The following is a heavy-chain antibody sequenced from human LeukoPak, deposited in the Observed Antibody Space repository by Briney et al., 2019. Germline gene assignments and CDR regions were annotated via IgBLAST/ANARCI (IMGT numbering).Heavy chain of an antibody. CDR3: ARRPRVVPAAIAPFDY. Sequence: PSETLSLTCTVSGGSISSHYWSWIRQPPGKGLEWIGYIYYSGSTNYNPSLKSRVTISVDTSKNQFSLKLSSVTAADTAVYCCARRPRVVPAAIAPFDYWGQGTLVTVSS. V-gene: IGHV4-59*11. CDR1: GGSISSHY. CDR2: IYYSGST. J-gene: IGHJ4*02. D-gene: IGHD2-2*02.